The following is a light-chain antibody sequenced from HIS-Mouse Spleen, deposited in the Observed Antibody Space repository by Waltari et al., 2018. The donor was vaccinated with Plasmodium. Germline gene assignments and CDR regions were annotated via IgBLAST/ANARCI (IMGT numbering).Light chain of an antibody. Sequence: SYELTQPPSVSVSPGPTASITCTGYKLGDKYSCWYQQKPGQSPVLVIYQDSKRPSGIPERFSGSNSGNTATLTISGTQAMDEADYYCQAWDSSTAVFGGGTKLTVL. J-gene: IGLJ3*02. V-gene: IGLV3-1*01. CDR2: QDS. CDR1: KLGDKY. CDR3: QAWDSSTAV.